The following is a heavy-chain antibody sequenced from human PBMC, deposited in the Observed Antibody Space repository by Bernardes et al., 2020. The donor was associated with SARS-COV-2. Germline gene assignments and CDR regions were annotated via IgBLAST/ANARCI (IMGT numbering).Heavy chain of an antibody. CDR2: IFWDDDK. CDR1: GFSLSTSGVG. D-gene: IGHD4-17*01. V-gene: IGHV2-5*02. Sequence: SGPTLVKPTQTLTLTCTFSGFSLSTSGVGVGWIRQPPGKALEWLALIFWDDDKRYRPSLKSRLTITKDTSKSQVVLTMTNMDPLDTATYYCTHRGWWDDDYVFGDYWGQGTLVTVSS. CDR3: THRGWWDDDYVFGDY. J-gene: IGHJ4*02.